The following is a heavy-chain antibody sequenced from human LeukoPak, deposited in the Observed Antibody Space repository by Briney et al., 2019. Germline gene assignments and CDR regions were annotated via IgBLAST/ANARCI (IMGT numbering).Heavy chain of an antibody. Sequence: SETLSLTCAVYGGSFSGYYWSWIRQPPGKGLEWIGSIYHSGSTYYNPSLKSRVTISVDTSKNQFSLKLSSVTAADTAVYYCARDGGSRSYYYYYYMDVWGKGTTVTVSS. D-gene: IGHD1-26*01. CDR2: IYHSGST. V-gene: IGHV4-34*01. J-gene: IGHJ6*03. CDR1: GGSFSGYY. CDR3: ARDGGSRSYYYYYYMDV.